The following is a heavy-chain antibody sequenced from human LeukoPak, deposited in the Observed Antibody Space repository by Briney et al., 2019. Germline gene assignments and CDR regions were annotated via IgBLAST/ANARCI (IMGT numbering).Heavy chain of an antibody. V-gene: IGHV1-69*13. CDR2: IIPIFGTA. Sequence: ASVKVPCKASGGTFSSYAISWVRQAPGQGLEWMGGIIPIFGTANYAQKFQGRVTITADESTSTAYMELSSLRSEDTAVYYCARGGTLPRYYYMDVWGKGTTVTVSS. CDR1: GGTFSSYA. CDR3: ARGGTLPRYYYMDV. J-gene: IGHJ6*03. D-gene: IGHD3-16*01.